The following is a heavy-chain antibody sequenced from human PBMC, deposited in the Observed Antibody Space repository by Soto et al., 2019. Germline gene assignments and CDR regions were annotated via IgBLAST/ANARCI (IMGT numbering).Heavy chain of an antibody. D-gene: IGHD3-22*01. CDR3: ARLGAYYQALDS. J-gene: IGHJ4*02. CDR1: GGSISSGDYY. V-gene: IGHV4-61*08. Sequence: SETLSLTCTVSGGSISSGDYYYTWVRQPPGKGLEWIGYVYYAGTTTYNPSLKSRVGISIDTSKNEVSLKLSSVTAADTAVYYCARLGAYYQALDSWGQGTLVTVSS. CDR2: VYYAGTT.